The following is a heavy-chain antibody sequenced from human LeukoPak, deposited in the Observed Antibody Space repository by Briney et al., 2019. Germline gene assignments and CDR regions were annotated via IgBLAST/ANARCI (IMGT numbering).Heavy chain of an antibody. V-gene: IGHV1-18*01. Sequence: ASVKVSCKASGYTFTSCGISWVRQAPGQGLEYMGWISTYNGNTNYARKLQGRVTMTADTSTSTAYMELRSLRSDDTAVYYCAARSGTYPYYFDYWGQGALVTVSS. CDR2: ISTYNGNT. J-gene: IGHJ4*02. CDR1: GYTFTSCG. D-gene: IGHD3-10*01. CDR3: AARSGTYPYYFDY.